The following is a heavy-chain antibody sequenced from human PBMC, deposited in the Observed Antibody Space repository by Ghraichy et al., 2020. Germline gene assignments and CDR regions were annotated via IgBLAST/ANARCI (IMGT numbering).Heavy chain of an antibody. V-gene: IGHV4-34*01. CDR3: ARGPDFWSGVDY. J-gene: IGHJ4*02. Sequence: ESLNISCAVYGGSFSGYYWSWIRQPPGKGLEWIGEINHSGSTNYNPSLKSRVTISVDTSKNQFSLKLSSVTAADTAVYYCARGPDFWSGVDYWGQGTLVTVSS. CDR1: GGSFSGYY. D-gene: IGHD3-3*01. CDR2: INHSGST.